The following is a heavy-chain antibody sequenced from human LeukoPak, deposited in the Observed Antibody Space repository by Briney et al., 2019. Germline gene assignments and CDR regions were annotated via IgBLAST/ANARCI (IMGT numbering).Heavy chain of an antibody. V-gene: IGHV4-59*11. J-gene: IGHJ4*02. D-gene: IGHD4-17*01. CDR2: VENYGRT. CDR1: GGSIGSHY. CDR3: ARGDFGAYFDL. Sequence: PSETLSLTCTVSGGSIGSHYWSRIRQPPGKGLEWIGYVENYGRTGRIPSLQSRVTLSVDTSKNQFSLKLNSVTAADTAVYYCARGDFGAYFDLWGQGTLVTVSS.